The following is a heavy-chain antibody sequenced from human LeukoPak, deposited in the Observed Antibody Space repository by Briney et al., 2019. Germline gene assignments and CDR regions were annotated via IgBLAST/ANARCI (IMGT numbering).Heavy chain of an antibody. J-gene: IGHJ4*02. Sequence: SVKVSCKASGGTFSSYAISWVRQAPGQGLEWMGGIIPIFGTANYAQKFQGRVTITTDESTSTAYMELCSLRSEDTAVYYCASHHHPRGYSSSSPFDYWGQGTLVTVSS. CDR2: IIPIFGTA. V-gene: IGHV1-69*05. D-gene: IGHD6-6*01. CDR1: GGTFSSYA. CDR3: ASHHHPRGYSSSSPFDY.